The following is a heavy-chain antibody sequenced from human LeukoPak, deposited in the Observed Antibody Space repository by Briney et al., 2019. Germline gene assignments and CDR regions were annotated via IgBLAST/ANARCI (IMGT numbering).Heavy chain of an antibody. CDR2: ISSSGSTI. CDR3: ARDKDDYGSGNHWFDP. CDR1: GFTFSDYY. V-gene: IGHV3-11*01. D-gene: IGHD3-10*01. J-gene: IGHJ5*02. Sequence: GGSLRLSCAASGFTFSDYYMSWIRQAPGKGLEWVSYISSSGSTIYYADSVKGRFTISRDNAKNSLYLQMNSLRAEDTAVYYCARDKDDYGSGNHWFDPWGQGTLVAVSS.